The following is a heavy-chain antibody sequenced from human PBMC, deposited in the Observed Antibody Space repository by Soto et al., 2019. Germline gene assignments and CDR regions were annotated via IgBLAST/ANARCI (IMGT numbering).Heavy chain of an antibody. J-gene: IGHJ6*02. CDR2: IIPIFGTA. Sequence: QVQLVQSGAEVKKPGSSVKVSCKASGGTFSCYAISWVRQAPGQGLEWMGGIIPIFGTANYAQKFQGRVTITADESTTTAYMELSSLRSEDTAVYYCARDLKRYYDSSGYGYYYYGMDVWGQGTTVTVSS. CDR1: GGTFSCYA. CDR3: ARDLKRYYDSSGYGYYYYGMDV. V-gene: IGHV1-69*01. D-gene: IGHD3-22*01.